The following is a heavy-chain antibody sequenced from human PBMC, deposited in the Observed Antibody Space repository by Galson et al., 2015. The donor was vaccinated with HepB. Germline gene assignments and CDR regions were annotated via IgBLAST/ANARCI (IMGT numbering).Heavy chain of an antibody. V-gene: IGHV3-7*03. D-gene: IGHD2-2*01. J-gene: IGHJ3*02. CDR3: VRDATSADLDAFDI. CDR1: GFTFSSYW. Sequence: SLRLSCAASGFTFSSYWMNWVRQAPGKGLEWVANIKQDGSEKNYVDSVKGRFTISRDHAKNSLYLQMTSLRAEDTAVYYCVRDATSADLDAFDIWGQGTMVTVSS. CDR2: IKQDGSEK.